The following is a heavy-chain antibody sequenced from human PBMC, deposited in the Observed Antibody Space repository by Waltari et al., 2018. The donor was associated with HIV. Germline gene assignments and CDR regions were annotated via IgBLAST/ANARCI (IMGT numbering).Heavy chain of an antibody. CDR2: IIPIFGTE. Sequence: QVQLVQSGAEVKKPGSSVQVSCKASGGPFSSYATRWVRPAAGQGHEWMGGIIPIFGTENYAQKFQGRVTITADESTSTAYMELIRLRSEDTAVYYCASFDPRSGYYYDTSGQNEYWGQGTLVTVSS. CDR1: GGPFSSYA. V-gene: IGHV1-69*01. J-gene: IGHJ4*02. CDR3: ASFDPRSGYYYDTSGQNEY. D-gene: IGHD3-22*01.